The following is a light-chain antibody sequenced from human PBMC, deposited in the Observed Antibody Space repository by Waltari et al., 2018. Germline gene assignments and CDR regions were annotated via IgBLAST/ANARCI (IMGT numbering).Light chain of an antibody. CDR3: YSAADNNLV. J-gene: IGLJ2*01. V-gene: IGLV3-27*01. CDR1: VLSKKY. CDR2: KDN. Sequence: SYELTQPSSVSVSPGQTVRITCPGDVLSKKYARWFQQKPGQAPVLVIFKDNERPSGIPERFSGSSSGTTVTLTISGAQVEDEADYYCYSAADNNLVFGGGTKLTVL.